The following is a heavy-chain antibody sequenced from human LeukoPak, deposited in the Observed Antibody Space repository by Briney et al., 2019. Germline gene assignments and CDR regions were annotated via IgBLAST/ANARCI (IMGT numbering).Heavy chain of an antibody. J-gene: IGHJ6*03. CDR3: ALGYCGGDCPPGYYYYMDV. CDR2: INPSGGST. Sequence: GASVKVSCKASGYTFTSYYMHWVRQAPGQGLEWMGIINPSGGSTSYAQKFQGRVTMTRDMSTSTVYMELSSLRSEGTAVYYCALGYCGGDCPPGYYYYMDVWGKGTTVTVSS. CDR1: GYTFTSYY. V-gene: IGHV1-46*01. D-gene: IGHD2-21*02.